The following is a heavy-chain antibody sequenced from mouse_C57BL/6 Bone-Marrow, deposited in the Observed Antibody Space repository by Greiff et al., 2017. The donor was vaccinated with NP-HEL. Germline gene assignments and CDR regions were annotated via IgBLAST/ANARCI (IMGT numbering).Heavy chain of an antibody. CDR1: GFTFSSYG. CDR2: ISSGGSYT. CDR3: ARREGYY. V-gene: IGHV5-6*02. Sequence: EVMLVESGGDLVKPGGSLKLSCAASGFTFSSYGMSWVRQTPDKRLEWVATISSGGSYTYYPDSVKGRFTISRDNAKNTLYLQMSRLKSEDTAMYYCARREGYYWGQGTTLTVSS. J-gene: IGHJ2*01.